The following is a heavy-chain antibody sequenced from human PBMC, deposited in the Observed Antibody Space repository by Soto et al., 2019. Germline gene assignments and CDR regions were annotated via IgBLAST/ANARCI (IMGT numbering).Heavy chain of an antibody. CDR1: GGSVSSNSAA. CDR3: ARDYYGSSRWYRHNWLDP. D-gene: IGHD6-13*01. V-gene: IGHV6-1*01. J-gene: IGHJ5*02. Sequence: SQTLSLTGALSGGSVSSNSAAWNWIRQSPSRGLEWLGRTYYRSKWYNDYAVSVKSRITINPDTSKNQFSLQLNSVTPEDTAVYYCARDYYGSSRWYRHNWLDPWRQGTLVTSPQ. CDR2: TYYRSKWYN.